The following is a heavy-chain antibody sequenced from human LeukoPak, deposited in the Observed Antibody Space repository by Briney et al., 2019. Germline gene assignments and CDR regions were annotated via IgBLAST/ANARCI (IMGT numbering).Heavy chain of an antibody. V-gene: IGHV4-34*01. J-gene: IGHJ5*02. Sequence: SETLSLTCAVYGGSFSGYYWSWIRRPPGKGLEWIGEINHSGSTNYNPSLKSRVTISVDTSKNQFSLKLSSVTAADTAVYYCARVPFYDSSGYHPWGQGTLVTVSS. CDR3: ARVPFYDSSGYHP. D-gene: IGHD3-22*01. CDR2: INHSGST. CDR1: GGSFSGYY.